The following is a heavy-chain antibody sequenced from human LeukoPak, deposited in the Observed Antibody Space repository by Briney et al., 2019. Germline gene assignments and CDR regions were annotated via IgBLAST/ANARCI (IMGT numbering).Heavy chain of an antibody. CDR1: GGSISSYY. CDR2: IYASGTS. V-gene: IGHV4-4*09. D-gene: IGHD3-10*01. Sequence: SETLSLTCTVSGGSISSYYWSWIRQPPGKGLEWIGYIYASGTSTYNPSLKSRVTISVDTSKNQFSLQLSSVTAADTAVYYCATGGSLITMAILWGQGTLVTVSS. J-gene: IGHJ4*02. CDR3: ATGGSLITMAIL.